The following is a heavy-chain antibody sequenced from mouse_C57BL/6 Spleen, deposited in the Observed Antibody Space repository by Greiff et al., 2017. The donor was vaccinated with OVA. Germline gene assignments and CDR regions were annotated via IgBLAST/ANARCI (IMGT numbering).Heavy chain of an antibody. CDR2: IRNKANGYTT. Sequence: EVKLVESGGGLVQPGGSLSLSCAASGFTFTDYYMSWVRQPPGKALEWLGFIRNKANGYTTEYSASVKGRFTISRDNSHSILYLQMNALRTEHSATYYCARYLDTPKTSEGYFDDWGKGTTVTVSS. CDR3: ARYLDTPKTSEGYFDD. J-gene: IGHJ1*03. CDR1: GFTFTDYY. V-gene: IGHV7-3*01. D-gene: IGHD5-1-1*01.